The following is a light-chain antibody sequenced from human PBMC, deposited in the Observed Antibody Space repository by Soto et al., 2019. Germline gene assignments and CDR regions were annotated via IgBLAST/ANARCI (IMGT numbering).Light chain of an antibody. CDR3: QQRFNWPRT. V-gene: IGKV3-11*01. J-gene: IGKJ4*02. CDR1: QSISTY. CDR2: DAS. Sequence: EIVLTQSPATLSLSPGESATLSCRASQSISTYLAWYQQKPGQAPRLLIYDASKRITGIPARFSGSGSGTDFTLTISSLEPEDFAVYYCQQRFNWPRTFGGGTKVDIK.